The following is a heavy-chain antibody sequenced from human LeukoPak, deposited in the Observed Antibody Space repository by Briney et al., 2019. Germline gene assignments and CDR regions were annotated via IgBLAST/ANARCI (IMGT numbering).Heavy chain of an antibody. D-gene: IGHD4-11*01. V-gene: IGHV1-24*01. CDR1: GYTLTELS. CDR2: FDPEDGET. Sequence: ASVKDSCKVSGYTLTELSMHWVGQAAGKGLEWMGGFDPEDGETRYAQKFWGRVTMTEDTSRDTDYMELSSLRSEDTAVYYCATVVPPPTTVTHYYYYYGMDVWGQGTTVTVSS. J-gene: IGHJ6*02. CDR3: ATVVPPPTTVTHYYYYYGMDV.